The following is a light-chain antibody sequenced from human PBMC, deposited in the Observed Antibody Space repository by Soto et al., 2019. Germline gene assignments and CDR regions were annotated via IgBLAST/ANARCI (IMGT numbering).Light chain of an antibody. CDR2: KNN. V-gene: IGLV1-47*01. J-gene: IGLJ1*01. CDR1: SSNIGPNY. CDR3: AAWDDSLSGLYV. Sequence: QSVLTQPPSASGTPGQRVIISCSRSSSNIGPNYVYWYQQLPGTAPKLLIQKNNQRPSGVPDRFSGSKSGTSAPLAISGLRSEDEADYYCAAWDDSLSGLYVFGTGTKVTVL.